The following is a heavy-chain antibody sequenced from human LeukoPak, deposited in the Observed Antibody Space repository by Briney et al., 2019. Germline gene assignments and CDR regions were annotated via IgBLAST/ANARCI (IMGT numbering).Heavy chain of an antibody. D-gene: IGHD3-10*01. CDR2: IYYSGST. CDR1: GGSISSSSYY. CDR3: ARDRLRELLWFGEGDAFDI. V-gene: IGHV4-39*07. J-gene: IGHJ3*02. Sequence: PSETLSLTCTVSGGSISSSSYYWGWIRQPPGKGLEWIGSIYYSGSTYYNPSLKSRVTISVDTSKNQFSLKLSSVTAADTAVYYCARDRLRELLWFGEGDAFDIWGQGTMVTVSS.